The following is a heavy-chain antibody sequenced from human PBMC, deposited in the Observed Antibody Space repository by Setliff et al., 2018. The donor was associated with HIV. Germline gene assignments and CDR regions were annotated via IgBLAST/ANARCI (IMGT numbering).Heavy chain of an antibody. CDR2: IKQDGSEK. Sequence: GGSLRLSCAASGFTFSNYWMNWVRQAPGKGLEWVANIKQDGSEKYYVDSVKGRFTISRDNAKNSLSLQMNSLRAEDTAVYYCAKGGRDYNWWDLSYYYYYYMDVWGKGTTVTVSS. J-gene: IGHJ6*03. CDR3: AKGGRDYNWWDLSYYYYYYMDV. V-gene: IGHV3-7*01. CDR1: GFTFSNYW. D-gene: IGHD4-4*01.